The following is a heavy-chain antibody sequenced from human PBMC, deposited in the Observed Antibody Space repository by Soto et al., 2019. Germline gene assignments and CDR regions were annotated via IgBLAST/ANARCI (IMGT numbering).Heavy chain of an antibody. Sequence: LGESLKISCKGSGYRFTSYWSGWVRQMPGKGLEWMGIIYPGDSDTRYSPSFQGQVTISADKSISTAYLQWSSLKASDTAMYYCARVADTILMVAATWNAFDIWGQGTMVTVSS. J-gene: IGHJ3*02. CDR3: ARVADTILMVAATWNAFDI. D-gene: IGHD2-15*01. CDR1: GYRFTSYW. CDR2: IYPGDSDT. V-gene: IGHV5-51*01.